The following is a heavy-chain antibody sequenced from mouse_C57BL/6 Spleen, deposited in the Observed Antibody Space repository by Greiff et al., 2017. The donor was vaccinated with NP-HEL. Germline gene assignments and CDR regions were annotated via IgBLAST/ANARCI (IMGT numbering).Heavy chain of an antibody. Sequence: ESGPGLVKPSQSLSLTCSVTGYSITSGYYWNWIRQFPGNKLEWMGYISYDGINNYNPSLKNRISFTRDTYKNQFFLKLNSVTTEDTATYYCARGAREGYFDYWGQGTTLTVSS. V-gene: IGHV3-6*01. CDR1: GYSITSGYY. J-gene: IGHJ2*01. CDR2: ISYDGIN. CDR3: ARGAREGYFDY.